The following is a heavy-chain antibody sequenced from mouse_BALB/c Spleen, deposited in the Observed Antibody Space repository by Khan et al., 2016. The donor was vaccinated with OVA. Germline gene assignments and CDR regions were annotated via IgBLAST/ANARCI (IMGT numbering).Heavy chain of an antibody. J-gene: IGHJ3*01. CDR3: VSGRAY. Sequence: EVQLQESGPGLVKPSQSLSLTCTVTDYSITSDYAWNWIRPFPGNKLEWMGYINYSGRTSYSPSFKSRISITRGTSTNQFFLQLNSVTTEDTATYCCVSGRAYWGQGTLVTVSA. CDR1: DYSITSDYA. V-gene: IGHV3-2*02. CDR2: INYSGRT.